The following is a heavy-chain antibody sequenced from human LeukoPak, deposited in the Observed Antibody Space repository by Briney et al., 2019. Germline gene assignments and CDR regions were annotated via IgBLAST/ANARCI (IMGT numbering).Heavy chain of an antibody. Sequence: GGSLRLSCAASRFTFRDFYMSWIRQAPGKGLEWISYISNSGTTIYYADSVKGRFTISRDNAKNSLYLQMNSLRAEDTAVYYCARRGCSGGSCYIDYWGQGTLVTVSS. CDR2: ISNSGTTI. CDR1: RFTFRDFY. J-gene: IGHJ4*02. D-gene: IGHD2-15*01. CDR3: ARRGCSGGSCYIDY. V-gene: IGHV3-11*04.